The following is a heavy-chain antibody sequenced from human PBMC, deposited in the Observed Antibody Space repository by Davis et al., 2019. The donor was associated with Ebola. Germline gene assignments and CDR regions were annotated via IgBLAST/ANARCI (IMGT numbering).Heavy chain of an antibody. Sequence: PGGSLRLSCAASGFTVSSNYMSWVRQAPGKGLEWVAVISYDGSNKYYADSVKGRFTISRDNSKNTLYLQMNSLRAEDTAVYYCARRVVGAFPFDCWGQGTLVTVSS. V-gene: IGHV3-30*03. CDR1: GFTVSSNY. CDR3: ARRVVGAFPFDC. J-gene: IGHJ4*02. D-gene: IGHD1-26*01. CDR2: ISYDGSNK.